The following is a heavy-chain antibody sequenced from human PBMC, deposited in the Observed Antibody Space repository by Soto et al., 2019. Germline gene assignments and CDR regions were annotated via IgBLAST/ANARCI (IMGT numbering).Heavy chain of an antibody. CDR3: AKEPRYCSSTSCNWFDP. J-gene: IGHJ5*02. D-gene: IGHD2-2*01. CDR2: ISGSGGST. CDR1: GFTFSSYA. Sequence: HPGGSLRLSCAASGFTFSSYAMGWVRQAPGKGLEWVSAISGSGGSTYYADSVKGRFTISRDNSKNRLYLQMNSLRAEDTAVYYCAKEPRYCSSTSCNWFDPWGQGTLVTVSS. V-gene: IGHV3-23*01.